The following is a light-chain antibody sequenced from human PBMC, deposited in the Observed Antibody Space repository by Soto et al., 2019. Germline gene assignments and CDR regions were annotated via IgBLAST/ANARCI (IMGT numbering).Light chain of an antibody. J-gene: IGKJ5*01. CDR2: DAS. Sequence: IVLTQSLATLSLCPGERAILPCRASQSVKTFLVWYQQRPGQAPRLLIYDASHRAAGIPARFSGSGFGTDFTLTISSLEPEDAAVYYCQQRSNWPPIPFGQGRLL. CDR1: QSVKTF. CDR3: QQRSNWPPIP. V-gene: IGKV3-11*01.